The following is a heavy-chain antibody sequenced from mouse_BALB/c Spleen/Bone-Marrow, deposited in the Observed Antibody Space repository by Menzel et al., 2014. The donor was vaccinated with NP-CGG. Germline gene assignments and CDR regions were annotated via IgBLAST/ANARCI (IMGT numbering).Heavy chain of an antibody. Sequence: VQLQQSGPELVKPGASVKISCKTSGYTFTEYTMHWVKQSHGKSLEWIGGINPNNGATSYNQKFKGKATLTVDKSSSTAYMELRSMTSEDSAVYFCARRQFGPAWFAYWGQGTLVTVSA. CDR3: ARRQFGPAWFAY. CDR1: GYTFTEYT. V-gene: IGHV1-22*01. CDR2: INPNNGAT. J-gene: IGHJ3*01. D-gene: IGHD6-1*01.